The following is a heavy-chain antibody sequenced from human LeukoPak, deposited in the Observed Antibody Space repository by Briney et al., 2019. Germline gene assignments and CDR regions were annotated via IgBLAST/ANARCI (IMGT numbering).Heavy chain of an antibody. CDR3: AKDANYYDSSGYLIPFDY. J-gene: IGHJ4*02. D-gene: IGHD3-22*01. CDR1: GFTFSRFA. CDR2: ISGSGHKT. V-gene: IGHV3-23*01. Sequence: GGSLRLSCSASGFTFSRFAMSWVRQLPGKGLEWVSSISGSGHKTYYGDSVKGRFSVSRDNSKNILYLQMDSPRADDSALYYCAKDANYYDSSGYLIPFDYWGQGTLVTVSS.